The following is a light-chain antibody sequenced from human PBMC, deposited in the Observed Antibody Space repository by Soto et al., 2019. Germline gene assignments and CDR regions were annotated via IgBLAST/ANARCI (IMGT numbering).Light chain of an antibody. J-gene: IGKJ2*01. CDR1: QSISSW. Sequence: DIQMTQSPSTLSASVGDRVTITCRASQSISSWLAWYQQKPGKAPKLLIFDASSLEGGVPSRFSGSGSGTEFTLTISTLQPDDFATYYCQQYNDYSTFGQGTKLEIK. CDR3: QQYNDYST. CDR2: DAS. V-gene: IGKV1-5*01.